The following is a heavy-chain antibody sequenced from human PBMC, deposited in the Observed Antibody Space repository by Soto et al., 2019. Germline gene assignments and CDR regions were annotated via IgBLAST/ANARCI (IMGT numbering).Heavy chain of an antibody. D-gene: IGHD2-15*01. Sequence: GGSLILSCAAAGFTFSSYSMNWVRQAPGKGPEWVADITTSSSFRFYADSVKGRFTISRDDAKNSLYLQMNSLRAEDTGVYYCARDLGVALATLTLDYWGQGTLVTVSS. CDR3: ARDLGVALATLTLDY. V-gene: IGHV3-21*01. CDR1: GFTFSSYS. CDR2: ITTSSSFR. J-gene: IGHJ4*02.